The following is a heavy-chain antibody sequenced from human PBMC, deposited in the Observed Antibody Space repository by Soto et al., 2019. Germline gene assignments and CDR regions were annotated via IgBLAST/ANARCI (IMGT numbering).Heavy chain of an antibody. CDR3: AREGLWLVRLGGVQYHGMDV. Sequence: QVQLQESGPGLVKPSETLSLSCTVSGGSISSYYWSWIRQPPGKRLEWIGYIYHTGITNYSPSFNGRVTISLDTSKNQFSLNLSSVTAADTALYYCAREGLWLVRLGGVQYHGMDVWGQGTTVTVSS. V-gene: IGHV4-59*01. D-gene: IGHD5-12*01. CDR2: IYHTGIT. CDR1: GGSISSYY. J-gene: IGHJ6*02.